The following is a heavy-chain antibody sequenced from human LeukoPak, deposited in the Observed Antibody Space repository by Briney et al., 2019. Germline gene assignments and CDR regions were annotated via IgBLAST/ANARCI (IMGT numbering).Heavy chain of an antibody. J-gene: IGHJ4*02. CDR3: GSSTVAVAGTGFGFPRSDSFNTVDTRTRAVGYYFDY. Sequence: SETLSLTSAVYSVSFSCYYWSWIPQPPGKGLEGIVEINHSERTNDKPSLKRRITISVDTTNNHYSLMRSLVSAADTAVYCSGSSTVAVAGTGFGFPRSDSFNTVDTRTRAVGYYFDYWGQGTLVTVSS. D-gene: IGHD6-19*01. CDR1: SVSFSCYY. V-gene: IGHV4-34*01. CDR2: INHSERT.